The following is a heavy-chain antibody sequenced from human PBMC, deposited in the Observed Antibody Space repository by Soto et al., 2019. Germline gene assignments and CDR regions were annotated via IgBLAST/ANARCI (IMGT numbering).Heavy chain of an antibody. CDR3: AKDLVPLSRYYYYGMDV. V-gene: IGHV3-30*18. J-gene: IGHJ6*02. CDR2: ISYDGSNK. Sequence: GGSLRLSCAASGFTFSSYGMHWVRQAPGKGLEWVAVISYDGSNKYYADSVKGRFTISRDNSKNTLYLQMNSLRAEDTAVYYCAKDLVPLSRYYYYGMDVWGQGTTVTVSS. CDR1: GFTFSSYG.